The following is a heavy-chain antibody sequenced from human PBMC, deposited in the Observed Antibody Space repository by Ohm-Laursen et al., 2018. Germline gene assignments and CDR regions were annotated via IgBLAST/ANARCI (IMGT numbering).Heavy chain of an antibody. CDR3: ARDHRGYYDSSGYYSDAFDI. V-gene: IGHV3-48*03. Sequence: SLRLSCAASGFTFSSYEMNWVRQAPGKGLEWVSYISSSGSTIYYADSVKGRFTISRDNAKNSLYLQMNSLRAEDTAVYYCARDHRGYYDSSGYYSDAFDIWGQGTMVTVSS. D-gene: IGHD3-22*01. CDR1: GFTFSSYE. J-gene: IGHJ3*02. CDR2: ISSSGSTI.